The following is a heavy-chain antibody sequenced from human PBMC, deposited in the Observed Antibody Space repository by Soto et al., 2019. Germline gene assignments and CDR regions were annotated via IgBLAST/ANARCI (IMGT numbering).Heavy chain of an antibody. J-gene: IGHJ4*02. CDR1: GGSISSYY. V-gene: IGHV4-59*08. CDR2: IYYRGNT. D-gene: IGHD3-9*01. CDR3: ARQPGYYDILTGYSTYYFDY. Sequence: PSETLSLTCTVSGGSISSYYWNWIRQPPGKGLEWIGYIYYRGNTNYNPSLKSRVNKSVDTSKNQFSLKLSFVTAADTAVYFCARQPGYYDILTGYSTYYFDYWGQGTLVTVSS.